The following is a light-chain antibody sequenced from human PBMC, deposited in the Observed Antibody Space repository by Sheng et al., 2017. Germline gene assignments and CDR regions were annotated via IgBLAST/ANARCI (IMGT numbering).Light chain of an antibody. Sequence: DIQMTQSPSTLPASVGDRVTITCRASQNIAYFLAWYQQHPGKAPKLVIYKASSLESGVPSRFSGSGSGTEFTLTISSLQPDDFATYFCQQYNNYPYTFGQGTKLEFK. J-gene: IGKJ2*01. CDR1: QNIAYF. V-gene: IGKV1-5*03. CDR2: KAS. CDR3: QQYNNYPYT.